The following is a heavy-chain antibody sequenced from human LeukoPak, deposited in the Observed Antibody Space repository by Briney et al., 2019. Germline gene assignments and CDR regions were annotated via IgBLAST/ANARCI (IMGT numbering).Heavy chain of an antibody. CDR2: INPNSGGT. Sequence: ASVKVSCKASGYTFTGYYMHWVRQAPGPGREWMGWINPNSGGTNYAQKFQGRVTMTRDTSISTAYMELSRLRSDDTAVYYCARGNVDTALADSFDIWGQGTMVTVSS. CDR3: ARGNVDTALADSFDI. D-gene: IGHD5-18*01. CDR1: GYTFTGYY. J-gene: IGHJ3*02. V-gene: IGHV1-2*02.